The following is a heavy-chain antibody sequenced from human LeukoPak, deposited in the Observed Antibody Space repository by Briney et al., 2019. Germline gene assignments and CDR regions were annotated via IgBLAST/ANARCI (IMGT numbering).Heavy chain of an antibody. CDR2: IWYDGSNK. D-gene: IGHD2-2*01. Sequence: GSLRLSCAASGFTFSSYGMHWVRPAPGKGLEWVAVIWYDGSNKYYADSVKGRFTISRDNSKNTLYLQMNSLRAEDTAVYYCARDRAAAPKYYFDYWGQGTLVTVSS. V-gene: IGHV3-33*01. J-gene: IGHJ4*02. CDR1: GFTFSSYG. CDR3: ARDRAAAPKYYFDY.